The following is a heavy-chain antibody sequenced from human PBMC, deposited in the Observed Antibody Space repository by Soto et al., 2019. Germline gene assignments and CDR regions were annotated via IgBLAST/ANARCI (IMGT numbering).Heavy chain of an antibody. D-gene: IGHD3-10*01. CDR3: ARRQYYGSWSYYWPRYYYYVMDV. CDR2: IYPGDSDT. Sequence: GESLKISCKGSGYSFTSYWIGWVRQMPGKGLEWMGIIYPGDSDTRYSPSFQGQVTISADKSISTAYLQWSSLKASDTAMYYCARRQYYGSWSYYWPRYYYYVMDVWGRGTTVTVSS. CDR1: GYSFTSYW. V-gene: IGHV5-51*01. J-gene: IGHJ6*02.